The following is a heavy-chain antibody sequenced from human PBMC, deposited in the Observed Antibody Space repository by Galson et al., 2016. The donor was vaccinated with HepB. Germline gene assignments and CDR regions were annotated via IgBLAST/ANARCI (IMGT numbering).Heavy chain of an antibody. CDR3: TCAAPENGANSGAHCPY. Sequence: SLRLSCAASGVTFRYYWMNWVRQAPGKGLELVATIKPDGSETYYVDSVQGRFAISRDNAKNSLFLQMNSLRAEDTAVYYCTCAAPENGANSGAHCPYWGQGTLVTVSS. V-gene: IGHV3-7*03. CDR1: GVTFRYYW. CDR2: IKPDGSET. J-gene: IGHJ4*02. D-gene: IGHD4-23*01.